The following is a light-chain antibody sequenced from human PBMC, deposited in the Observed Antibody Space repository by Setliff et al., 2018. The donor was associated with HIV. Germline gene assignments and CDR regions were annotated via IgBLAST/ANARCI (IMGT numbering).Light chain of an antibody. V-gene: IGLV1-51*01. CDR1: SSNIGNNY. Sequence: QSALTQPPSVSAAPGQKVTISCSGSSSNIGNNYVSWYQHLPGTAPKLLIYDNNKRPSGIPDRFSGSKSGTSATLGITGLQTGDEADYYCGTWDTSLSAGWVFGTGTKVTVL. CDR2: DNN. J-gene: IGLJ1*01. CDR3: GTWDTSLSAGWV.